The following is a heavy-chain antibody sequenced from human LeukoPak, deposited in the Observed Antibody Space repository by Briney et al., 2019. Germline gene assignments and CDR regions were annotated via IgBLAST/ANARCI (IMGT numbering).Heavy chain of an antibody. V-gene: IGHV3-30*18. CDR3: AKGGYYDSSGYYQPGL. Sequence: PGGSLRLSCAASGFTFSSYGMHWVRQAPGKGLEWVAVISYDGSNKYYADSVKGRFTISRDKSKNTLYLQMNSLRAEDTAVYYCAKGGYYDSSGYYQPGLWGQGTLVTVSS. D-gene: IGHD3-22*01. J-gene: IGHJ4*02. CDR1: GFTFSSYG. CDR2: ISYDGSNK.